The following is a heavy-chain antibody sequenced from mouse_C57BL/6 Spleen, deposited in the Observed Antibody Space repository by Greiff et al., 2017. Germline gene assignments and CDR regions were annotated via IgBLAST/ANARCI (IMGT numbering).Heavy chain of an antibody. CDR1: GYTFTSYT. V-gene: IGHV1-4*01. J-gene: IGHJ2*01. D-gene: IGHD3-2*02. CDR3: ARGGAQAFDY. Sequence: QVQLKESGAELARPGASVKMSCKASGYTFTSYTMHWVKQRPGQGLEWIGYINPSSGYTKYNQKFKDKATLTADKSSSTAYMQLSSLTSEDSAVYYCARGGAQAFDYWGQGTTLTVSS. CDR2: INPSSGYT.